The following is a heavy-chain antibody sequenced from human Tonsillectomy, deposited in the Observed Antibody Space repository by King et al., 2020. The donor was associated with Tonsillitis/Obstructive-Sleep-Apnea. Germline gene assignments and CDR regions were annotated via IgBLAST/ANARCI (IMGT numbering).Heavy chain of an antibody. CDR2: IRSKAYGGTT. J-gene: IGHJ4*02. V-gene: IGHV3-49*04. CDR3: NGAFDY. Sequence: VQLVQSGGGLVQPGRSLRLSCTASGFTFGDYAMSWVRQAPGKGLEWVGFIRSKAYGGTTEYAASVKGRFTISRDDSKSIAYLQMNSLKTEDTAEYYCNGAFDYWGQGTLVTVSS. CDR1: GFTFGDYA.